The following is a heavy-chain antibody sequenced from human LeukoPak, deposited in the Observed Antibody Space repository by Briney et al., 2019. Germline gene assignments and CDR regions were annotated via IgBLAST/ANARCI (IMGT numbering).Heavy chain of an antibody. V-gene: IGHV4-39*01. D-gene: IGHD5-12*01. J-gene: IGHJ4*02. CDR2: IYYTGST. CDR1: GGSISSSRYY. Sequence: SETLSLTCTVSGGSISSSRYYWGWIRQPPGKGLEWIGSIYYTGSTYYNPSLRSRVSISVDTSKNQFTLKLSSVIAAGTAVYYCARRGVVATPDANFWGQGTLVTVSS. CDR3: ARRGVVATPDANF.